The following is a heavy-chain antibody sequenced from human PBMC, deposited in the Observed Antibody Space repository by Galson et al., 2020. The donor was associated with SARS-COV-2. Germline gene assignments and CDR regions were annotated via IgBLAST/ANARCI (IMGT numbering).Heavy chain of an antibody. CDR2: ICSSGST. V-gene: IGHV3-53*05. CDR1: GFSVSSKY. Sequence: METGGSLRLSCAASGFSVSSKYMTWVRQAPGKGLEWISDICSSGSTNYADSVRGRFTISRDTSKNMLYLQMNSLSAEDTAGYYCVRDDGTAPYDYWGQGTLVTVSS. J-gene: IGHJ4*02. CDR3: VRDDGTAPYDY. D-gene: IGHD5-18*01.